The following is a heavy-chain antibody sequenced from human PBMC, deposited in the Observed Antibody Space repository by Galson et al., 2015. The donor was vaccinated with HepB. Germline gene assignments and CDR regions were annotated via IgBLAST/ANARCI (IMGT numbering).Heavy chain of an antibody. CDR2: ISYDGSNK. Sequence: SLRLSCAASGFTFSSYGMHWVRQAPGKGLEWVAVISYDGSNKYYADSVKGRFTISRDNSKNTLYLQMNSLRAEDTAVYYCAKSGGSYVNYWGQGTLATVSS. CDR3: AKSGGSYVNY. CDR1: GFTFSSYG. J-gene: IGHJ4*02. D-gene: IGHD1-26*01. V-gene: IGHV3-30*18.